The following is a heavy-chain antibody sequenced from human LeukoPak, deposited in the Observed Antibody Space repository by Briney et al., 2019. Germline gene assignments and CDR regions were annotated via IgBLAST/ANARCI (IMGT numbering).Heavy chain of an antibody. J-gene: IGHJ1*01. D-gene: IGHD2-2*01. Sequence: ASVKVSCKASGYTFTGYYIHWVRQAPGQGLEWMGWINPNSGGTNYAQKFQGRVTMTRDTSISTAYMELSRLRSDDTAVYYCARDLQVPAAIYFQHWGQGTLVTVSS. V-gene: IGHV1-2*02. CDR2: INPNSGGT. CDR3: ARDLQVPAAIYFQH. CDR1: GYTFTGYY.